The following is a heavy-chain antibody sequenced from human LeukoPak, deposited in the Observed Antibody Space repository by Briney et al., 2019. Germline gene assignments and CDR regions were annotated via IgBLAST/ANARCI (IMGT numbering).Heavy chain of an antibody. J-gene: IGHJ4*02. CDR2: ISYDGSNK. V-gene: IGHV3-30*03. CDR1: GFTFSSYG. Sequence: GGSLRLSCAASGFTFSSYGMHWVRQAPGKGLEWVAVISYDGSNKYYADSVKGRFTISRDNSKNTLYLQMNSLRAEDTAVYYCAMTSYDSSGYYWILGYWGQGTLVTVSS. D-gene: IGHD3-22*01. CDR3: AMTSYDSSGYYWILGY.